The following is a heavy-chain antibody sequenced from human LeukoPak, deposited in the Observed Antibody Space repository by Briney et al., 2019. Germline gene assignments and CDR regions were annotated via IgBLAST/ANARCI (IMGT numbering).Heavy chain of an antibody. J-gene: IGHJ6*03. CDR2: INPNSGGT. Sequence: ASVKVSCKASGYTFTGYYMHWVRQAPGQGLEWMGWINPNSGGTNYAQKSQGRVTMTRDTSISTAYMELSRLRSDDTAVYYCASEPKLRRPYYYYYMDVWGKGTTVTVSS. CDR1: GYTFTGYY. V-gene: IGHV1-2*02. CDR3: ASEPKLRRPYYYYYMDV. D-gene: IGHD5-24*01.